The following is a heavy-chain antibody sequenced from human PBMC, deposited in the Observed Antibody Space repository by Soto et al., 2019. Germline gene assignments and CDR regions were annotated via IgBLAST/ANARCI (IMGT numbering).Heavy chain of an antibody. V-gene: IGHV3-23*01. CDR1: GFTFSSYA. J-gene: IGHJ6*02. Sequence: EVQLLESGGGLVQPGGSLRLSCAASGFTFSSYAMSWVRQAPGKGLEWVSAISGSGGSTYYADSVKGRFTISRDNSKNRLYLQMNSLRAEDTAVYYCAKGPNPNYGMDVWGQGTTVTVSS. CDR3: AKGPNPNYGMDV. CDR2: ISGSGGST.